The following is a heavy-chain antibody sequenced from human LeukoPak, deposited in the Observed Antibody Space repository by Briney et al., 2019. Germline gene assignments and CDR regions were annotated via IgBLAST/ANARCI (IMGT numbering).Heavy chain of an antibody. D-gene: IGHD6-25*01. J-gene: IGHJ6*02. CDR3: ARGLKNGGYYYYYYGMDV. CDR2: IILPLDIT. CDR1: GDTFSSSA. Sequence: SVKASCKASGDTFSSSAISWVRQAPGQGLEWMGKIILPLDITNYAQQFQGGVTITTDKSTDTVFLELSSLRSQDTAVYYCARGLKNGGYYYYYYGMDVWGQGTTVTVSS. V-gene: IGHV1-69*04.